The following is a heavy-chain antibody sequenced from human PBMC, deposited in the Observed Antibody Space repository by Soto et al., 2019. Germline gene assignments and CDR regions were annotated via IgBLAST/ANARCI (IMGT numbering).Heavy chain of an antibody. CDR1: GFTLSSYS. D-gene: IGHD3-16*01. Sequence: DVYLVESGGGLVQPEGSLRLSCTASGFTLSSYSMNWVRQAPGKGPEWVSHISSNSDTVDYADSVKGRFTISRDNARNSLSLQMTSLRAEDTAVYYCARVGLKFLLGGEFFQVWGQGTLVTVSS. CDR2: ISSNSDTV. V-gene: IGHV3-48*01. J-gene: IGHJ1*01. CDR3: ARVGLKFLLGGEFFQV.